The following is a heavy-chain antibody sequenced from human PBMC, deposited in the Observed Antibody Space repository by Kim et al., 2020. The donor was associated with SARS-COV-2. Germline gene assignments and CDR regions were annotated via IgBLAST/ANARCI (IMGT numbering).Heavy chain of an antibody. CDR3: ARTRHSGYDYDYYYYG. CDR1: GGSISSSSYY. D-gene: IGHD5-12*01. V-gene: IGHV4-39*01. Sequence: SETLSLTCTVSGGSISSSSYYWGWIRQPPGKGLEWIGSIYYSGSTYYNPSLKSRVTISVDTSKNQFSLKLSSVTAADTAVYYCARTRHSGYDYDYYYYG. J-gene: IGHJ6*01. CDR2: IYYSGST.